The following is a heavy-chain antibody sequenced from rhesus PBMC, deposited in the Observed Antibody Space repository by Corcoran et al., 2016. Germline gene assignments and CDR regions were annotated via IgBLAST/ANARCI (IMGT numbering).Heavy chain of an antibody. CDR1: GDSISSFNW. V-gene: IGHV4-65*02. CDR3: ARHPYPFGSLDV. J-gene: IGHJ5-2*02. D-gene: IGHD3S6*01. Sequence: QVQLQESGPGLVEPSETLSLTCTVSGDSISSFNWWSWIRQPPGKGLECIGNIGFISVDPFSNPSFFSRVTISKDTSKNQFSLRLNSMTAADTAVYQCARHPYPFGSLDVWGRGLLVTVSS. CDR2: IGFISVDP.